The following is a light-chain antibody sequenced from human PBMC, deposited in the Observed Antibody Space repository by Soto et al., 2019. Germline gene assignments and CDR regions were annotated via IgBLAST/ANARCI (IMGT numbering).Light chain of an antibody. CDR2: EVT. V-gene: IGLV2-14*01. CDR3: GSYSSTTTREV. Sequence: QSALAQPASVSGSPGQSITISCTGASSDVGGYDFVSWYQHHPGTPPKLIIYEVTHRPSGVSHRFSGSKSASTASLTISGLQVEDEPHYFCGSYSSTTTREVFGTGTKVTVL. CDR1: SSDVGGYDF. J-gene: IGLJ1*01.